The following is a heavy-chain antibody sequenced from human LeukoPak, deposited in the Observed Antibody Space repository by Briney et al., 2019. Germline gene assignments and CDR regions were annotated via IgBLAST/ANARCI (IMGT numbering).Heavy chain of an antibody. Sequence: SETLSLTCAVYGGSLSGYYWNSIRQSPGKGLEWIGEINHSGNTNYNPSLKSRVTISVGTSKNQFSLRLTSVTAADTAVYYCARFPCSGDSCYSGIRAFDIWGQGTMVTVSS. V-gene: IGHV4-34*01. CDR1: GGSLSGYY. CDR3: ARFPCSGDSCYSGIRAFDI. J-gene: IGHJ3*02. D-gene: IGHD2-15*01. CDR2: INHSGNT.